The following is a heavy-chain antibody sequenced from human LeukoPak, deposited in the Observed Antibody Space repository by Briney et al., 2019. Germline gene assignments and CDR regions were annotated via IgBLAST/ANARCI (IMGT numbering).Heavy chain of an antibody. J-gene: IGHJ4*02. CDR3: ARDQGAWGYGYNFDY. CDR1: GFTFSSHG. CDR2: IRYDGSNK. Sequence: GGSLRPSCAASGFTFSSHGMHWVRQAPGKGLEWVAFIRYDGSNKYYADSVKGRFTISRDNSKNTLYLQMNSLRAEDTAVYYCARDQGAWGYGYNFDYWGQGTLVTVSS. V-gene: IGHV3-30*02. D-gene: IGHD3-16*01.